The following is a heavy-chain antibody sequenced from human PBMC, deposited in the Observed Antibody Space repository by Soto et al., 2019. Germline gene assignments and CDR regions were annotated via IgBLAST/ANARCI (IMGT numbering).Heavy chain of an antibody. Sequence: SVKVSCKASGGTFSSYTISWVRQAPGQGLEWMGRIIPILGIANYAQKFQGRVTITADKSTSSAYMELSSLRSEDTAVYYCSTCYYGSGSDYGYFFDYWGQGALVTVSS. CDR2: IIPILGIA. V-gene: IGHV1-69*02. J-gene: IGHJ4*02. CDR3: STCYYGSGSDYGYFFDY. D-gene: IGHD3-10*01. CDR1: GGTFSSYT.